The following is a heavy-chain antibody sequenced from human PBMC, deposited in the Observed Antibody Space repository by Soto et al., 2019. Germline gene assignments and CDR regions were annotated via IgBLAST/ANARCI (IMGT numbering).Heavy chain of an antibody. Sequence: EVQLLESGGGLVQPGGSLRLSCAASGFTFSSYAMSWVRQAPGKGLEWVSAITGTGGTTYYADSVKGRLTISRDNSKNTLYLQMNSLRAEDTAVYYCAKGMVVAAYYFDYWCHGTLVTVSS. CDR3: AKGMVVAAYYFDY. CDR1: GFTFSSYA. CDR2: ITGTGGTT. J-gene: IGHJ4*01. D-gene: IGHD2-15*01. V-gene: IGHV3-23*01.